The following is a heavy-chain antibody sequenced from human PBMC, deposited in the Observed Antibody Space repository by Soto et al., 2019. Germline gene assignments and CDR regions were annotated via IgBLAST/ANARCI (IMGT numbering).Heavy chain of an antibody. J-gene: IGHJ6*01. CDR2: IWYDGSNK. CDR1: GFSLSSYA. CDR3: ARGIPGPNYYYYYGMEV. V-gene: IGHV3-33*01. Sequence: GSLRLPCEPSGFSLSSYAMHWVRQARGKGLEWVAVIWYDGSNKYYGDSVKGRFTISRDNSKNTLYLQMNSLRAEDTAVYYCARGIPGPNYYYYYGMEVRGQGTTVTLSS. D-gene: IGHD2-2*02.